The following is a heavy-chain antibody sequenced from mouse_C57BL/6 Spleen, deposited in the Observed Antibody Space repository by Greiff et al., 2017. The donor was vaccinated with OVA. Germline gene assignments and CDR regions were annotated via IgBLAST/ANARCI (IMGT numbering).Heavy chain of an antibody. CDR2: IYPGSGST. D-gene: IGHD6-1*01. Sequence: QVQLQQPGAELVKPGASVKMSCKASGYTFTSYWLTWVKQRPGQGLEWIGDIYPGSGSTNYNEKFKSKATLTVDTSSSTAYMHLSSLTSEDSAVYYCARALQGAWFAYWCQGTLVTVSA. CDR3: ARALQGAWFAY. CDR1: GYTFTSYW. V-gene: IGHV1-55*01. J-gene: IGHJ3*01.